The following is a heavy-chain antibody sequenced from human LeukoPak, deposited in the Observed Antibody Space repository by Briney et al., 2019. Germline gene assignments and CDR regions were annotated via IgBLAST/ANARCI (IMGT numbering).Heavy chain of an antibody. D-gene: IGHD5-24*01. J-gene: IGHJ4*02. CDR1: GGTVSRYP. CDR3: AIPSRRDGYQTPYYFDY. CDR2: IIPIFGTA. V-gene: IGHV1-69*13. Sequence: ASVKVSCKASGGTVSRYPISWVRQAPGQGLEWMGGIIPIFGTANYAQKFQGRVTITADESTSTAYMELSSLRSEDTAVYYCAIPSRRDGYQTPYYFDYWGQGTLVTVSS.